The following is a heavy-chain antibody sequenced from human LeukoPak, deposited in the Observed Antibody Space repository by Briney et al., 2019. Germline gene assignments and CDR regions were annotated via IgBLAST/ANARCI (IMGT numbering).Heavy chain of an antibody. CDR3: AAWGLHNY. J-gene: IGHJ4*02. CDR1: GFAFSDYW. CDR2: INLGGSAK. V-gene: IGHV3-7*01. D-gene: IGHD7-27*01. Sequence: GVSLRLSCSASGFAFSDYWMNWVRQAPGKGPEWVANINLGGSAKLYVDSVKGRCAISRDNAKDSLYLQMNSLRVEDTAVYYCAAWGLHNYWGQGTLVTVSS.